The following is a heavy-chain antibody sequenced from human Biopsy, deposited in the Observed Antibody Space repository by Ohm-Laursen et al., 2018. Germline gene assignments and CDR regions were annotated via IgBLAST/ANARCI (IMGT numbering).Heavy chain of an antibody. CDR1: GFNFDDWY. CDR2: ISSSSLTI. V-gene: IGHV3-11*04. J-gene: IGHJ4*02. D-gene: IGHD5-24*01. Sequence: SLRLSCAATGFNFDDWYMGWVRQAPGKGLEWISDISSSSLTISYGDSVKGRCTISRDNAENSMYLQMSSLTVDDTAVYYCARDERWGQGTLVTVSS. CDR3: ARDER.